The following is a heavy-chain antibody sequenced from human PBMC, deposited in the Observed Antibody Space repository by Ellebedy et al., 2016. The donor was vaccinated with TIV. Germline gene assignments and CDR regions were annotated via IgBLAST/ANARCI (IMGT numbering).Heavy chain of an antibody. J-gene: IGHJ6*02. CDR2: IGSKGYGGTP. CDR3: TREAANWNYPYYYYNGMDV. D-gene: IGHD1-7*01. V-gene: IGHV3-49*04. Sequence: GESLKLSXPASGFTFGDFAISWVRQAPGKGLEWVGFIGSKGYGGTPQYAASVKGRFTISRDDSKSIAYLQMNSLKTEDTALYYCTREAANWNYPYYYYNGMDVWGQGTTVTVSS. CDR1: GFTFGDFA.